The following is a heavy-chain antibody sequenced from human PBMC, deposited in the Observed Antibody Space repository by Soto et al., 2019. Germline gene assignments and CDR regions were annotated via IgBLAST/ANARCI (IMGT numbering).Heavy chain of an antibody. Sequence: SLKVSCNASGGTFSSYAISWVLQAPGQGLEWMGGIIPIFGTANYAQKFQGRVTITADESTSTAYMELSSLRSEDTAVYYCARGYNWNGASYGMDVWGQGTTVTVSS. CDR1: GGTFSSYA. V-gene: IGHV1-69*13. J-gene: IGHJ6*02. CDR3: ARGYNWNGASYGMDV. D-gene: IGHD1-1*01. CDR2: IIPIFGTA.